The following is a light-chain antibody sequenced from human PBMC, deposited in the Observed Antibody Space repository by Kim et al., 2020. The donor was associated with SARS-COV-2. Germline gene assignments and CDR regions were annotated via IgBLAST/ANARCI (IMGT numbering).Light chain of an antibody. V-gene: IGKV3-20*01. CDR2: GAS. Sequence: SPGERATLSCRASQTINSNYLGWYQQKPGQAPRLLVYGASTRATGIPDRFSCSGSGADFTLTISRLEPEDFAIYYCQQFGSSPYTFGQGTKVAI. J-gene: IGKJ2*01. CDR1: QTINSNY. CDR3: QQFGSSPYT.